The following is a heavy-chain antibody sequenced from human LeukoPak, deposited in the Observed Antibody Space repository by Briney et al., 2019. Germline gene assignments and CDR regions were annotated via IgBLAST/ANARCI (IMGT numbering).Heavy chain of an antibody. CDR3: ARGVGDGYNS. J-gene: IGHJ5*02. CDR1: GFSLSTSGMC. CDR2: IFSNDEK. Sequence: SGPALVKPTQTLTLTCTFSGFSLSTSGMCVSWIRQPPGKALEWLAHIFSNDEKSYSTSLKSRLTISKDTSKSQVVLTMTNMDPVDTATYYCARGVGDGYNSWGQGTLVTVSS. D-gene: IGHD5-24*01. V-gene: IGHV2-26*01.